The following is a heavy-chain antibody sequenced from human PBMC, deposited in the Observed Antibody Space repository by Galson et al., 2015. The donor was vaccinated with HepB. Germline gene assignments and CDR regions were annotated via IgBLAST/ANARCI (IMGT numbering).Heavy chain of an antibody. CDR1: GFTFSSYW. J-gene: IGHJ4*02. CDR2: INSDGSST. CDR3: ARVAGWGKAVYVATYYFDY. D-gene: IGHD2-8*01. V-gene: IGHV3-74*01. Sequence: SLRLSCAASGFTFSSYWMHWVRQAPGKGLVWVSRINSDGSSTSYADSVKGRFTISRDNAKNTLYLQMNSLRAEDTAVYYCARVAGWGKAVYVATYYFDYWGQGTLVTVSS.